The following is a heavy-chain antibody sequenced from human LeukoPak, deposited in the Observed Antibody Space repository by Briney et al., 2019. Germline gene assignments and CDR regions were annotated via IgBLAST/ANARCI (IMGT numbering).Heavy chain of an antibody. J-gene: IGHJ4*02. V-gene: IGHV4-34*01. CDR3: ARGGEQWLAYFDY. CDR1: GGSFSGYY. CDR2: INHSGST. D-gene: IGHD6-19*01. Sequence: SETLSLTCAVYGGSFSGYYWSWIRKPPGKGLEWIGEINHSGSTNYNPSLKSRVTISVDTSKNQFSLKLSSVTAADTAVYYCARGGEQWLAYFDYWGQGTLVTVSS.